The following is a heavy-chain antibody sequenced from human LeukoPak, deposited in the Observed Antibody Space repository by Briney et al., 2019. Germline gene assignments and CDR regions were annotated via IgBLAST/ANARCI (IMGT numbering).Heavy chain of an antibody. CDR1: GGSISSSSYY. CDR2: IYYSGST. V-gene: IGHV4-39*07. D-gene: IGHD6-13*01. CDR3: ASSGGVAAAGSIDPWFDP. Sequence: SETLSLTCTVSGGSISSSSYYWGWIRQPPGKGLEWIGSIYYSGSTYYNPSLKSRVTISVDTSKNQFSLKLSSVTAADTAVYYCASSGGVAAAGSIDPWFDPWGQGTLVTVSS. J-gene: IGHJ5*02.